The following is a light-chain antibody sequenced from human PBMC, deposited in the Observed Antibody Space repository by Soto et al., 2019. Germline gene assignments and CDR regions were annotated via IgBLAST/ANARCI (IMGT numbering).Light chain of an antibody. J-gene: IGLJ3*02. V-gene: IGLV2-23*02. CDR2: EAT. CDR1: SSDIGRYNL. CDR3: SLYASTNTVM. Sequence: QSALTQPASVSGSPGQSITISCTGTSSDIGRYNLVSWYQQHPGKPPKLMIYEATKRPSGVSNRFSGSKSGNTASLTISGLQAEEEEDYHCSLYASTNTVMLGGGTKLTVL.